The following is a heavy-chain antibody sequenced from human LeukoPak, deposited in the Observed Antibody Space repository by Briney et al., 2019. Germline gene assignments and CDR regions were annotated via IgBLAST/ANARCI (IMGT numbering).Heavy chain of an antibody. CDR1: GGSISSYY. CDR3: ARERSITIFGVVIMAAFDI. V-gene: IGHV4-34*01. CDR2: INHSGST. J-gene: IGHJ3*02. Sequence: SETLSLTCTVSGGSISSYYWSWIRQPPGKGLEWIGEINHSGSTNYNPSLKSRVTISVDTSKNQFSLKLSSVTAADTAVYYCARERSITIFGVVIMAAFDIWGQGTMVTVSS. D-gene: IGHD3-3*01.